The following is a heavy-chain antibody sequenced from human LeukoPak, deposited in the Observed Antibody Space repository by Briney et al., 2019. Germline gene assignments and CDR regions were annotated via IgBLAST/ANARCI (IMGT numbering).Heavy chain of an antibody. D-gene: IGHD5-24*01. J-gene: IGHJ4*02. Sequence: GASVKVSCKASGYTFTSYGISWVRQAPGQGLEWMGRIIPILGIANYAQKFQGRVTITADKSTSTAYMELSSLRSEDTAVYYCARLDGYNTNYWGQGTLVTVSS. CDR1: GYTFTSYG. CDR3: ARLDGYNTNY. CDR2: IIPILGIA. V-gene: IGHV1-69*04.